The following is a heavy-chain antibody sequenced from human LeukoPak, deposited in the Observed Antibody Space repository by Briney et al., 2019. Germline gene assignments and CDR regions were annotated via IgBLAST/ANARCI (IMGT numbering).Heavy chain of an antibody. CDR1: GYTITGYY. D-gene: IGHD1-1*01. Sequence: GASVKVSCKAFGYTITGYYIHWVRQAPGQGLEWMGWINPNNGGTNSAQKFQGRVTMTRDTSIGTAYMELNGLTYDDTAVYYCGRDRHWNQGNFDYWGQGTLVTVSS. J-gene: IGHJ4*02. V-gene: IGHV1-2*02. CDR2: INPNNGGT. CDR3: GRDRHWNQGNFDY.